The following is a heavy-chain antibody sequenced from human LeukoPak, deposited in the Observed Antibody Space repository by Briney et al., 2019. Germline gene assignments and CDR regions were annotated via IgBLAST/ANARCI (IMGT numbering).Heavy chain of an antibody. CDR1: GFTFSSYA. Sequence: PGGSLRLSCAASGFTFSSYAMSWVRQAPGKGLEWVSAISGSGGSTYYADSVKGRFTISRDNSKNTLYLKMNSLRAEATAVYSCAKGFAGYYYYYMDVWGKGTMVTVSS. CDR2: ISGSGGST. J-gene: IGHJ6*03. V-gene: IGHV3-23*01. CDR3: AKGFAGYYYYYMDV.